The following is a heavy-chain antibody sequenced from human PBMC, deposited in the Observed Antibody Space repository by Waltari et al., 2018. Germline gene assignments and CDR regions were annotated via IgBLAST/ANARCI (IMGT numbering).Heavy chain of an antibody. J-gene: IGHJ6*02. D-gene: IGHD3-10*01. V-gene: IGHV4-59*11. CDR1: GGSISSHY. CDR3: ARDKRITMVQGVIIGYYGMDV. Sequence: QVQLQESGPGLVKPSETLSRTCTVSGGSISSHYWSWIRQPPGKGLEWIGYIYYSGSTNYNPSLKSRVTISVDTSKNQFSLKLSSVTAADTAVYYCARDKRITMVQGVIIGYYGMDVWGQGTTVTVSS. CDR2: IYYSGST.